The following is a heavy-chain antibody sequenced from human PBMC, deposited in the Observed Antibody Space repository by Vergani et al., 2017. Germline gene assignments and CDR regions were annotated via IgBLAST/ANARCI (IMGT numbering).Heavy chain of an antibody. V-gene: IGHV4-34*01. CDR2: INHSGST. CDR3: ASEYCSSTSCYNSGANWFDP. Sequence: QVQLQQWGAGLLKPSETLSLTCAVYGGSFSGYYWSWIRQPPGKGLEWIGEINHSGSTNYNPSLKSRVTISVDTSKNQFSLKLSSVTAADTAVYYCASEYCSSTSCYNSGANWFDPWGQGTLVTVSS. D-gene: IGHD2-2*02. J-gene: IGHJ5*02. CDR1: GGSFSGYY.